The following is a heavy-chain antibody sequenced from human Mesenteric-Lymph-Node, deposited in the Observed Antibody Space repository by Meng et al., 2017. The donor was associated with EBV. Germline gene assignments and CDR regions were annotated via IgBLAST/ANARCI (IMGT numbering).Heavy chain of an antibody. Sequence: DVQLVESGGGLVQPGGSLKLSCAASGLTISGSAMHWVRQASGKGLEWVALIRDKANGYATEYAASVKGRFTISRDDSKTTAYLQMSNLKTEDTAVYYCARPTFSYGHYDYWGQGTLVTVSS. D-gene: IGHD5-18*01. CDR1: GLTISGSA. CDR3: ARPTFSYGHYDY. CDR2: IRDKANGYAT. J-gene: IGHJ4*02. V-gene: IGHV3-73*02.